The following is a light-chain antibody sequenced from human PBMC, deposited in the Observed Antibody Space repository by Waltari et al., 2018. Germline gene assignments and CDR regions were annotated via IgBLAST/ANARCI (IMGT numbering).Light chain of an antibody. CDR1: QNVDNY. CDR2: DAS. Sequence: EIVLTQSPGTVSLSPGERATLSCRASQNVDNYVAWYQQRPGQTPKLLIYDASNRATGVPARFSGSGSGTDFTLTISGLEPEDFAVYYCQQRSSLLPVTFGGGTKVESK. CDR3: QQRSSLLPVT. V-gene: IGKV3-11*01. J-gene: IGKJ4*01.